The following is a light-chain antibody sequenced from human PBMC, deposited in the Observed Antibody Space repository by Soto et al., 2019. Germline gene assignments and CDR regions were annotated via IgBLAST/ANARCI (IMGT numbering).Light chain of an antibody. J-gene: IGLJ3*02. V-gene: IGLV1-44*01. Sequence: QSVLTQPPSASGTHGQRVTISCSGSSSNIGSNSVNWYQQFPGTAPKLLIYSNNQRSSGVPDRFSGSKSGTSASLAISGLQSEDEADYYCAAWDDSLNAWVFGGGTKLTVL. CDR1: SSNIGSNS. CDR3: AAWDDSLNAWV. CDR2: SNN.